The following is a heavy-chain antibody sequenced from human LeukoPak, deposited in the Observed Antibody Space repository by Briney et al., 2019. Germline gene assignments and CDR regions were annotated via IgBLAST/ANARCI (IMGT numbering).Heavy chain of an antibody. J-gene: IGHJ4*02. CDR2: FYYSGST. D-gene: IGHD2-15*01. V-gene: IGHV4-39*01. Sequence: SETLSLTCTVSGGSIRSSSYYWGWIRQPPGKGLEWIGSFYYSGSTYYNPSLKSRVTISVDTSKNKFSLKLSSVTAADTAVYYCARHESFGAFCRGGSCYWGQGTLVTVSS. CDR1: GGSIRSSSYY. CDR3: ARHESFGAFCRGGSCY.